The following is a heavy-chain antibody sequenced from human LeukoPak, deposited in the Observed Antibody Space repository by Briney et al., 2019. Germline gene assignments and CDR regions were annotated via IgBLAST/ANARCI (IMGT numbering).Heavy chain of an antibody. Sequence: ASVKVSCKASGGTFSSYAISWVRQAPGQGLEWMGGIIPIFGTANYAQKFQGRVTITADKSTSTAYMELSSLRSEDTAVYYCARAYADYVPFDYWGQGTLVTVSS. CDR3: ARAYADYVPFDY. J-gene: IGHJ4*02. D-gene: IGHD4-17*01. CDR2: IIPIFGTA. CDR1: GGTFSSYA. V-gene: IGHV1-69*06.